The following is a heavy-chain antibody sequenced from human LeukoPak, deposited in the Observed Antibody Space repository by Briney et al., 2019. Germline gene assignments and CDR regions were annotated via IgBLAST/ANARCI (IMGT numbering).Heavy chain of an antibody. CDR1: GFTFSSYA. CDR2: ISYDGSNK. Sequence: GGSLRLSCAASGFTFSSYAMHWVRQAPGKGREWVAVISYDGSNKYYADSVKGRFTISRDNSKNTLYLQMNSLGAEDTAVYYGARGVPAMGGALDYWGQGTLVTVSS. V-gene: IGHV3-30-3*01. CDR3: ARGVPAMGGALDY. J-gene: IGHJ4*02. D-gene: IGHD3-16*01.